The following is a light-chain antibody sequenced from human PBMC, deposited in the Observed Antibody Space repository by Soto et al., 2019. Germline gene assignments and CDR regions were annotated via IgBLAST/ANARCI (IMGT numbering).Light chain of an antibody. Sequence: DIVMTQSPLSLPVTPGEPASISCRSSQSLLHSNGYNYLDWYLQKPGQSPQLLIYLGSNRASGVPARISGSGSGTDVTLKISRVEAADVGVYYCMQALQTPPYTFGQGTKLEIK. CDR3: MQALQTPPYT. CDR2: LGS. J-gene: IGKJ2*01. V-gene: IGKV2-28*01. CDR1: QSLLHSNGYNY.